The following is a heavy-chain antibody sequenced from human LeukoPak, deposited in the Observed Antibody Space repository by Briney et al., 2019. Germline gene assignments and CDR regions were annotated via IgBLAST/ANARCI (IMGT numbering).Heavy chain of an antibody. J-gene: IGHJ6*02. Sequence: GGSLRLSCAASGFTFNSHWMHWVRQAPGKGLVWVSRINSDGSSTNYADSVKGRFTISRGHSKNTLYLQMNSLRAEDTAVYYCARGNVGAAVYYYYGMDVWGQGTTLTVSS. CDR3: ARGNVGAAVYYYYGMDV. CDR2: INSDGSST. V-gene: IGHV3-74*01. CDR1: GFTFNSHW. D-gene: IGHD2-15*01.